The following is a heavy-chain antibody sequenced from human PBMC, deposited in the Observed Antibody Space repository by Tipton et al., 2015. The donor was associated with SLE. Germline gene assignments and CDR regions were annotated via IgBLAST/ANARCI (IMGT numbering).Heavy chain of an antibody. J-gene: IGHJ5*02. D-gene: IGHD6-13*01. Sequence: TLSLTCFVYGGSFNSFYWTWIRQPPGKGLEWIGTRHYRGSSYYSPSLKSRVTISVDTSKNQLSLRLASVTAADTAVYYCVRHVGSNWYWALDPWGQGTLVTVSS. V-gene: IGHV4-34*01. CDR3: VRHVGSNWYWALDP. CDR1: GGSFNSFY. CDR2: RHYRGSS.